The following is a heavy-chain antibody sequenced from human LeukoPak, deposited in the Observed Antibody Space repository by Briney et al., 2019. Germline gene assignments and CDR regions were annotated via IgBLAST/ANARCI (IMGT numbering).Heavy chain of an antibody. CDR3: ARRLVGATRAWFDP. D-gene: IGHD1-26*01. Sequence: TSETLSLTCTVSGGSISSYYWSWIRQPPGKGLEWIGYIYYSGSTNYNPSLKSRVTISVDTSKNQFSLKLSSVTAADTAVYYCARRLVGATRAWFDPWGQGTLVIVPS. J-gene: IGHJ5*02. CDR1: GGSISSYY. CDR2: IYYSGST. V-gene: IGHV4-59*08.